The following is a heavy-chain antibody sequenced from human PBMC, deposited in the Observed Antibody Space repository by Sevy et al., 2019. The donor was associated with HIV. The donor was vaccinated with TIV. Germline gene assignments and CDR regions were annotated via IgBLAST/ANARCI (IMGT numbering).Heavy chain of an antibody. CDR3: ARDCSSSTCLCGLDV. Sequence: GGSRRLSCGGSGFTFSSYWMSWVRQAPGKGLEWVANIKKDGSERYYVDSVKGRFTISRDNAKKSLYLQMNSLRTEDTAVYYCARDCSSSTCLCGLDVWGQGTTVTVSS. J-gene: IGHJ6*02. D-gene: IGHD2-2*01. CDR1: GFTFSSYW. V-gene: IGHV3-7*03. CDR2: IKKDGSER.